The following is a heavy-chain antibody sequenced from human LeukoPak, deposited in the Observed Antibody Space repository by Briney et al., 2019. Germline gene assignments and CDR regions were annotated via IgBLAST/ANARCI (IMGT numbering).Heavy chain of an antibody. CDR2: ISGSSGST. J-gene: IGHJ2*01. D-gene: IGHD3-22*01. V-gene: IGHV3-23*01. CDR1: GFTFNSYA. CDR3: AKDGGWGSSDYYYPPGYWYFDL. Sequence: GGSLRLSCAASGFTFNSYAMSWVRQAPGKGLEWVSSISGSSGSTYNADSVKGRFTISRDNSKNTLYLQMNSLRAEDTAVYYCAKDGGWGSSDYYYPPGYWYFDLWGRGTLVTVSS.